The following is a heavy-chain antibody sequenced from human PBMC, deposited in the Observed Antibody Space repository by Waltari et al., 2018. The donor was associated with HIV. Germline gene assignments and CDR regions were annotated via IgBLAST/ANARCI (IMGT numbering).Heavy chain of an antibody. D-gene: IGHD3-3*01. V-gene: IGHV3-53*02. CDR2: IYPDGTS. CDR3: ATGVKYYGP. J-gene: IGHJ5*02. CDR1: GFRFNKNF. Sequence: LVVTGGAMIPPGVSMRLTCATPGFRFNKNFVTWIRQSPDRGLEWISVIYPDGTSHFAESVKGRFAISRANSGSAVTLLLNDILFEDTGIYHCATGVKYYGPWGLGTQVTVSS.